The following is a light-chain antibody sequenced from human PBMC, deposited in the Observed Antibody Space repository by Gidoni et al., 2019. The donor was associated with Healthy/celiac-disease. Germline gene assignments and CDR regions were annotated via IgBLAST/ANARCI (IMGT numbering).Light chain of an antibody. CDR1: QSISSY. J-gene: IGKJ4*01. V-gene: IGKV1-39*01. CDR3: QQGYSTPLT. CDR2: AAS. Sequence: EIQMTQSPSSLSASVGDRVTITCRASQSISSYLNWYQQKPGKAPKLLIYAASSLQSGVPSRFSGSGSGTDFTLTISCLQPEDFATYYCQQGYSTPLTFGGGTKVEIK.